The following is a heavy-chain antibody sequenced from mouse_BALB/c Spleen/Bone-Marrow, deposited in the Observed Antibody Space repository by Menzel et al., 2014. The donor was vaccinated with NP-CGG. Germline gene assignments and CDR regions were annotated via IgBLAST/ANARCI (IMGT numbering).Heavy chain of an antibody. Sequence: QVQLQQSGAELVRPGASVKLSCRASGYTFTSYWINWVKQRPGQGLEWIGNIYPSDRYTNYNHRFKDKATLTVDKSSGTAYMQLSSPTSEDSAVYYCTRYGNSHYYAMYYWGQGTSVTVSS. D-gene: IGHD1-1*01. CDR1: GYTFTSYW. J-gene: IGHJ4*01. CDR2: IYPSDRYT. CDR3: TRYGNSHYYAMYY. V-gene: IGHV1-69*02.